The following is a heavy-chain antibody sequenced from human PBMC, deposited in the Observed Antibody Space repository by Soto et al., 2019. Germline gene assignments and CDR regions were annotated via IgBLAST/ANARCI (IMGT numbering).Heavy chain of an antibody. J-gene: IGHJ4*02. CDR1: GFTFSSYG. D-gene: IGHD6-19*01. CDR3: ARSLESTGWSFFDS. CDR2: ISFDGSNK. Sequence: QVQLVESGGGVVQPGRSLRLSCAASGFTFSSYGMHWVRQAPGKGLECVTVISFDGSNKYSADSVKGRFTISRDNSENTLYLQMNSLGPEDTAVYYCARSLESTGWSFFDSWGQGTLVTVSS. V-gene: IGHV3-30*03.